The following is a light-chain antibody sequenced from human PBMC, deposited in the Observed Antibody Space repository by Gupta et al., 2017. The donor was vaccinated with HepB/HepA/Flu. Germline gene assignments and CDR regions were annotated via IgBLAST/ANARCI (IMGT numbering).Light chain of an antibody. CDR2: TTS. CDR3: QQLKSYPPT. CDR1: QGISNY. J-gene: IGKJ3*01. V-gene: IGKV1-9*01. Sequence: DIQLTQFPSFLTASAGDRVSITCRARQGISNYLAWYQQKPGKAPKLLIYTTSTLQTGVPSRFSGSGSGTEFTLTISSLQPEDFATYYCQQLKSYPPTFGPGTKVEIK.